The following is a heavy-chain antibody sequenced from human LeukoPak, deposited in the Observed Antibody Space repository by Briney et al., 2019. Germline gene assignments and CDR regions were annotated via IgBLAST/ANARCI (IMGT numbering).Heavy chain of an antibody. D-gene: IGHD3-10*01. CDR1: GVTLSPYG. V-gene: IGHV3-30*18. J-gene: IGHJ5*02. Sequence: PGGSLRLSCAASGVTLSPYGMHWVRQAPGKGLEWVAAISYEGGTQHYADSVKGRFIISRDNPRKTLYLQMNILRTEDTAVYYCAKEGTPQVSTWYDLWGQGTQVIVSS. CDR3: AKEGTPQVSTWYDL. CDR2: ISYEGGTQ.